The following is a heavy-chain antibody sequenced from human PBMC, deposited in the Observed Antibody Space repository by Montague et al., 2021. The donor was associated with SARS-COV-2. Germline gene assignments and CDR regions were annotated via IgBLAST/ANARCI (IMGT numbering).Heavy chain of an antibody. V-gene: IGHV3-48*03. J-gene: IGHJ4*02. D-gene: IGHD2-21*02. Sequence: SRRISCVASGFDFSSYEMNWVRQAPGKGLEWIAYISSSGGSIQYADFMMGRFTISRDNARSSLYLQMNSLRAEDTAVYYCAREVAGCHGDCNDYWGQGTLVTVSS. CDR1: GFDFSSYE. CDR2: ISSSGGSI. CDR3: AREVAGCHGDCNDY.